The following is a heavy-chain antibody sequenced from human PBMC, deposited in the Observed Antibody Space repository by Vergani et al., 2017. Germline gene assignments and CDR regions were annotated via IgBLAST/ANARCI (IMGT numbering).Heavy chain of an antibody. CDR3: ARVGLGVTYYMDV. Sequence: EVQLVESGGGLVQPGRSLRLSCAASGFTVSSNYMSWVRQAPGKGLEWVSVIYSGGSTYYADSVKGRFTISRDNSKNTLYLQMNSLRAEDTAVYYCARVGLGVTYYMDVWGKGTTVTVSS. CDR1: GFTVSSNY. V-gene: IGHV3-53*01. D-gene: IGHD3-10*01. J-gene: IGHJ6*03. CDR2: IYSGGST.